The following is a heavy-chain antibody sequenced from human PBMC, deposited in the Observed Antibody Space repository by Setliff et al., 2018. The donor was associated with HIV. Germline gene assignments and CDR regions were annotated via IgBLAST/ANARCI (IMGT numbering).Heavy chain of an antibody. J-gene: IGHJ6*03. CDR3: ARVDSGYDLAYYYYMDV. CDR2: ITKNSSGYM. Sequence: GGSLRLSCAASGFTLSSYSMNWVRQAPGKGLEWVSSITKNSSGYMHYADSVKGRFTISRDNAKNSLYLQMNSLRAEDTAVYYCARVDSGYDLAYYYYMDVWGKGTAVTVSS. V-gene: IGHV3-21*01. CDR1: GFTLSSYS. D-gene: IGHD5-12*01.